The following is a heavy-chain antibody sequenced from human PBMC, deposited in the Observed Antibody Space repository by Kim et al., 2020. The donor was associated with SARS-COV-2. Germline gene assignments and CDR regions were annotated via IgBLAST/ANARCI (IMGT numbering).Heavy chain of an antibody. J-gene: IGHJ6*03. CDR2: IYYSGST. CDR1: GGSISSGGYY. CDR3: ARAGTVGDYYYYYMDA. Sequence: SETLSLTCTVSGGSISSGGYYWSWIRQHPGKGLEWIGYIYYSGSTYYNPSLKSRVTISVDTSKNQFSLKLSSVTAADTAVYYCARAGTVGDYYYYYMDAWGKGTTVTDSS. D-gene: IGHD1-1*01. V-gene: IGHV4-31*03.